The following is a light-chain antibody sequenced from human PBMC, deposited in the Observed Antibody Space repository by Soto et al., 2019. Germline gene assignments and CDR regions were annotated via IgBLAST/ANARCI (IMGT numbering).Light chain of an antibody. V-gene: IGKV3-11*01. J-gene: IGKJ2*01. CDR3: QQRSNWPLYT. Sequence: EIVLTQSPATLSLSPGERATLSCRASQSVSSYLAWYQHKPGQAPRLLIYDAYNRATGIPARFSGSGSGTDFTLTISSLEPEDFAVYYCQQRSNWPLYTFGQGTKLEIK. CDR2: DAY. CDR1: QSVSSY.